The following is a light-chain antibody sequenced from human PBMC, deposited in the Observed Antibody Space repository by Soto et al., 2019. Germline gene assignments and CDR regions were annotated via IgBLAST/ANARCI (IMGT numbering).Light chain of an antibody. CDR3: CAYVGSSNSVV. CDR1: SSDVWNYNL. Sequence: QSALTQPASVSGSPGQSITISCTGTSSDVWNYNLVSWYQHHPGKAPKMMLYEGIKRPSGVSNRISGSKSGDTASLTISGLQAEDEADYYCCAYVGSSNSVVFGGGTKVTVL. CDR2: EGI. J-gene: IGLJ2*01. V-gene: IGLV2-23*01.